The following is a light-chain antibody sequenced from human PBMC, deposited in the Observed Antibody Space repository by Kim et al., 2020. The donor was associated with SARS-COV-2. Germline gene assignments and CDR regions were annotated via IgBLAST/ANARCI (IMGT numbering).Light chain of an antibody. J-gene: IGKJ1*01. CDR3: QQHNSYPQT. Sequence: DIQVTQSPSTLSASVGDRVTITCRASQSISSWLAWYQQKPGKAPNLLIYNGANLGRGVPSRFSGRGSGTEFTLTISSLQPDDFATYYCQQHNSYPQTFGQGTKVEIK. V-gene: IGKV1-5*01. CDR1: QSISSW. CDR2: NGA.